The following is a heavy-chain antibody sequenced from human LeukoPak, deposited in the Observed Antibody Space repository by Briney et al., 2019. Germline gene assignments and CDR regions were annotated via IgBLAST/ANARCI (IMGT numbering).Heavy chain of an antibody. D-gene: IGHD3-9*01. J-gene: IGHJ4*02. V-gene: IGHV3-15*01. CDR2: IKSKTDGGTT. CDR3: TTDVGRTYYDILTHFDY. CDR1: GFTFSNVW. Sequence: GGSLRLSCAASGFTFSNVWMSWVRQAPGKGLEWVGRIKSKTDGGTTDYAAPVKGRFTISRDDSKNTLYLQMNSLKTEDTAVYYCTTDVGRTYYDILTHFDYWGQGTLVTVSS.